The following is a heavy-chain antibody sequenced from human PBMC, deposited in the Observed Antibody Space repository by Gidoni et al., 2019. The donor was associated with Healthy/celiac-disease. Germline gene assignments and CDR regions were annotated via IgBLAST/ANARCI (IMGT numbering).Heavy chain of an antibody. CDR1: GFTFSSYA. CDR2: ISYDGSNK. Sequence: QVQLVESGGGVVQPGRSLRLSCAASGFTFSSYAMHWVRQAPGKGLEWVAVISYDGSNKYYADSVKGRFTISRDNSKNTLYLQMNSLRAEDTAVYYCARGVYGGNSPYWGQGTLVTVSS. D-gene: IGHD2-21*02. J-gene: IGHJ4*02. CDR3: ARGVYGGNSPY. V-gene: IGHV3-30*01.